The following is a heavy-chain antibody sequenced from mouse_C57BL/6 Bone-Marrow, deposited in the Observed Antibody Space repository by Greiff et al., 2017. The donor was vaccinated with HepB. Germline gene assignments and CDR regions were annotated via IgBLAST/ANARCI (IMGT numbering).Heavy chain of an antibody. CDR3: ASRFSGFAY. V-gene: IGHV1-81*01. J-gene: IGHJ3*01. Sequence: VQLVESGAELARPGASVKLSCKASGYTFTSYGISWVKQRTGQGLEWIGEIYPRSGNTYYNEKFKGKATLTADKSSSTAYMELRSLTSEDSAVYFCASRFSGFAYWGQGTLVTVSA. CDR1: GYTFTSYG. CDR2: IYPRSGNT.